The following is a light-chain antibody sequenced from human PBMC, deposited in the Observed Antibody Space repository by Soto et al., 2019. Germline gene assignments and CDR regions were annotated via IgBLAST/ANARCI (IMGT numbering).Light chain of an antibody. CDR1: QGIASS. CDR3: QQFNSYPLT. J-gene: IGKJ4*01. CDR2: AAS. V-gene: IGKV1-9*01. Sequence: DIHLTQSPSFLSASVGDRVTITCRASQGIASSLAWYQQKAGKAPKLLIYAASTLESGVPSRFSGSGPGTEFTLTISILQPEDFGIYYCQQFNSYPLTFGGGTKVEIK.